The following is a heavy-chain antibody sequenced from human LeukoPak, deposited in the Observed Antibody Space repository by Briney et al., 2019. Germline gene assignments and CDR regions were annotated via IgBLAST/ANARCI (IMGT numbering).Heavy chain of an antibody. CDR2: IYTSGST. V-gene: IGHV4-61*02. J-gene: IGHJ4*02. Sequence: SETLSLTCSVSGGSISSGSYYWSWIRQPAGKGLEWVGRIYTSGSTNYNPSLKSRVTISVDSSQNQFSLRLNSVTAADTAVYYCARDLITMVRGVITPGYWGQGTLVTVSS. CDR3: ARDLITMVRGVITPGY. D-gene: IGHD3-10*01. CDR1: GGSISSGSYY.